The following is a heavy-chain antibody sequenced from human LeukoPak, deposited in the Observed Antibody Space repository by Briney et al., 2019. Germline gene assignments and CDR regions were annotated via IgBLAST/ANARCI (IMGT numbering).Heavy chain of an antibody. J-gene: IGHJ3*02. CDR2: INPNSGGT. D-gene: IGHD3-22*01. CDR1: GYTFTGYY. V-gene: IGHV1-2*02. Sequence: ASVKVSCKASGYTFTGYYMHWVRQAPGQGLEWMGWINPNSGGTNYAQKFQGRVTMTRDTSISTANMELSRLRSDDTAVYYCARDLGDSSGYYDAFDIWGQGTMVTVSS. CDR3: ARDLGDSSGYYDAFDI.